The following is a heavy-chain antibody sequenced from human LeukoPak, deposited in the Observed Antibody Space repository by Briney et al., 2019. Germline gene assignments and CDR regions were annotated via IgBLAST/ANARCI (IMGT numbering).Heavy chain of an antibody. CDR2: ISYDGSNE. CDR3: ARKFLTGRLIDY. CDR1: GFTFSNYG. V-gene: IGHV3-30*03. Sequence: PGRSLRLSCAASGFTFSNYGMHWVRQAPGKGLEWVAVISYDGSNEYYADSVKGRFTISRDTSKNTLYLQMNSLRAGDTALYYCARKFLTGRLIDYWGQGTLVTVSS. D-gene: IGHD7-27*01. J-gene: IGHJ4*02.